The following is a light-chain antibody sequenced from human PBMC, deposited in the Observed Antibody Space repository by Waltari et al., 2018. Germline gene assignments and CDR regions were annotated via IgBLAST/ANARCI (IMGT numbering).Light chain of an antibody. CDR3: QQSYSTPPT. V-gene: IGKV1-39*01. CDR1: QSISNY. Sequence: DIQMTQSPSSLSASVGDRVTITCRASQSISNYLNWYQQKPGKAPKLLIYAASSLQSGVPPRFSGSGSGTDFTLTISSLQPEDFATYYCQQSYSTPPTFGQGTRLEIK. J-gene: IGKJ5*01. CDR2: AAS.